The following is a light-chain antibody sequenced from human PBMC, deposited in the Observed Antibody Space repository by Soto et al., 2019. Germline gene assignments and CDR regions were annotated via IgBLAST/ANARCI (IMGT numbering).Light chain of an antibody. CDR1: QGVRND. CDR2: AAS. Sequence: AIQMTQSPSSLSVSVGDRVTITCRASQGVRNDLGWYQQKPGKAPKLLIYAASSLQSGVPSRFSGSGSGTDFTLTINSLQPEVFATYYCLQDYNYPYTFGQGTKLEIK. J-gene: IGKJ2*01. CDR3: LQDYNYPYT. V-gene: IGKV1-6*01.